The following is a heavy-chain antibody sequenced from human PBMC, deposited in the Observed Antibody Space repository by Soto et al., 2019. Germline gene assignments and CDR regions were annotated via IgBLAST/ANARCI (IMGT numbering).Heavy chain of an antibody. CDR3: ARDLGGVTA. J-gene: IGHJ5*02. V-gene: IGHV3-21*01. CDR2: VSSRSNYI. D-gene: IGHD3-16*01. CDR1: GFTFNDYS. Sequence: EVQLVESGGGLVKPGGSLRLSCAASGFTFNDYSMNWVRQAPGKGLEWVSSVSSRSNYIYYADSVKGRFTISRDNAKNSLYLQMNSLRGEDTAVYYCARDLGGVTAWGQGTLVTVSS.